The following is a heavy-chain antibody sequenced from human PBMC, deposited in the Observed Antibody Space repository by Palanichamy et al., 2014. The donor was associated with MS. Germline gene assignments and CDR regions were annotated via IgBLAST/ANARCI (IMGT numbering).Heavy chain of an antibody. D-gene: IGHD3-3*01. J-gene: IGHJ3*02. CDR3: ARLDASNWYGSGFDI. Sequence: EVQLVQSGAEVKKPGESLKISCQGSGYTFNNYWIVWVRQKAGKGLEWMGGIYPGDSDTRYSPSFQGQVTISADKSFSTAYLQWSSLKASDIAMYYCARLDASNWYGSGFDIWGQGTVVTVSS. CDR2: IYPGDSDT. V-gene: IGHV5-51*01. CDR1: GYTFNNYW.